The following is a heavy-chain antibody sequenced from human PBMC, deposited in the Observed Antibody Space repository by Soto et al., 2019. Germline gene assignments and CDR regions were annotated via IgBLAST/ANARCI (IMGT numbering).Heavy chain of an antibody. J-gene: IGHJ4*02. CDR2: IFYTGTT. D-gene: IGHD1-1*01. CDR1: RASIASGGYY. CDR3: ARLIPLPTMTNLDS. V-gene: IGHV4-31*03. Sequence: QAQLQESGPGLVQPSQTLFLTCTVSRASIASGGYYWSWIRQHPGKGLEWVGTIFYTGTTFYNPSLGSRLTMSLNAPKTQFFLKLTSATAADTGLYYCARLIPLPTMTNLDSWGQGVLVTVSS.